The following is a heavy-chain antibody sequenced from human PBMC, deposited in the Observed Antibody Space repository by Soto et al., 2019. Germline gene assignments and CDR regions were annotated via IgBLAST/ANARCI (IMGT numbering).Heavy chain of an antibody. CDR1: GFTFSSYA. CDR3: GKEGEYCSSTSGYGRVYY. J-gene: IGHJ4*02. D-gene: IGHD2-2*01. Sequence: GGSLRLSCAASGFTFSSYAMSWVRQAPGKGLEWVSAISGSGGSTYYADSVKGRFTISRDNSKNTLYRQMNSLRAEDTAVYYCGKEGEYCSSTSGYGRVYYWGKGTLVTVS. V-gene: IGHV3-23*01. CDR2: ISGSGGST.